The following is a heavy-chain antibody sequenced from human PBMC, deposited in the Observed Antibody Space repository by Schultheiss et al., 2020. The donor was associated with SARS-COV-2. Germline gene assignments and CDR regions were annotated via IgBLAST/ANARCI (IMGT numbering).Heavy chain of an antibody. J-gene: IGHJ4*02. Sequence: SQTLSLTCTVSGGSISSGYHWRWTRQHPGKGLECIGHIYYSGSTYYNPSLKSRVTISVDTSKNQFSLQLNSVTPEDTAVYYCARAHFASSGWYYLGYWGQGTLVTVSS. CDR2: IYYSGST. CDR1: GGSISSGYH. CDR3: ARAHFASSGWYYLGY. V-gene: IGHV4-31*03. D-gene: IGHD6-19*01.